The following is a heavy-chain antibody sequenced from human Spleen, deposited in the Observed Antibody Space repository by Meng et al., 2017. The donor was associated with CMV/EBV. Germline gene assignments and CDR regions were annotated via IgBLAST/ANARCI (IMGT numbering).Heavy chain of an antibody. J-gene: IGHJ4*02. CDR2: IKQDGSEK. D-gene: IGHD3-3*01. Sequence: GGSLRLSCEASGFTFKNNAMSWVRQAPGKGLEWVANIKQDGSEKNYVDSVKGRFTISRDNVKNSLYLQMNSLRAEDTAVYYCARDGQFWSGSPLGYWGQGTLVTVSS. V-gene: IGHV3-7*01. CDR3: ARDGQFWSGSPLGY. CDR1: GFTFKNNA.